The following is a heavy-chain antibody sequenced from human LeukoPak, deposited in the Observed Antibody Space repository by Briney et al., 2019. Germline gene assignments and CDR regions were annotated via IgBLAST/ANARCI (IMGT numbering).Heavy chain of an antibody. CDR2: VDLLVST. Sequence: PSETLSLTCGVSGGSISSTNWWTWVRQPPGKGLEWIGEVDLLVSTNYNPSLGSRVTISIDKSENHVSLKLTSVTAADTAVYYCAREGGPFRPLDYSGQGTLVTVSS. CDR3: AREGGPFRPLDY. CDR1: GGSISSTNW. D-gene: IGHD2/OR15-2a*01. J-gene: IGHJ4*02. V-gene: IGHV4-4*02.